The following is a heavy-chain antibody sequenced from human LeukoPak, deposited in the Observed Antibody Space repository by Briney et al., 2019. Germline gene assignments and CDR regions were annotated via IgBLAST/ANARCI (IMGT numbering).Heavy chain of an antibody. J-gene: IGHJ5*02. D-gene: IGHD6-19*01. CDR1: GFTFSSYA. CDR2: ISYDGSNK. V-gene: IGHV3-30-3*01. Sequence: GGSLGLSCAASGFTFSSYAMHWVRQAPGKGLEWVAVISYDGSNKYYADSVKGRFTISRDNSKNTLYLQMNSLRAEDTAVYYCAKTPAGFDPWGQGTLVTVSS. CDR3: AKTPAGFDP.